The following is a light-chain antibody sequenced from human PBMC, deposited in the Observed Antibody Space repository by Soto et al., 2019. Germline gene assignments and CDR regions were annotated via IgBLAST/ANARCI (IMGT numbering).Light chain of an antibody. CDR1: QGFSSA. Sequence: AIQLTQSPSSLSAFVGDRVTITCRASQGFSSALAWYQQTPGKPPDLLIHDASILGSGVPPRFSGGGSGTDFTLTISSLQPEASATYYCQQSNSYPITFGQGTRLEIK. J-gene: IGKJ5*01. V-gene: IGKV1-13*02. CDR2: DAS. CDR3: QQSNSYPIT.